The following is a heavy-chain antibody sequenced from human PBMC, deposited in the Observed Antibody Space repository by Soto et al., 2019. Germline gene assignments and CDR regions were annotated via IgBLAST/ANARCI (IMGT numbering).Heavy chain of an antibody. CDR3: AIPDAGDFHY. CDR1: GGSVSSGSYY. V-gene: IGHV4-61*01. CDR2: IFHSGST. J-gene: IGHJ4*02. D-gene: IGHD2-8*01. Sequence: PSETLSLTCTVSGGSVSSGSYYWSWIRQPPGKGLEWIGYIFHSGSTTYNPSLKSRVAISVDTSQNLFSLTLTSVTAADTAVYYCAIPDAGDFHYWGQGALVTVSS.